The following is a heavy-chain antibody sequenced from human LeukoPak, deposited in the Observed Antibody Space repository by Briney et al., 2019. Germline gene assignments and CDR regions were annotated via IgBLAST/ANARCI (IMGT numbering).Heavy chain of an antibody. CDR3: ARDYAVDHAFDI. V-gene: IGHV4-59*11. CDR2: IYYNGSN. J-gene: IGHJ3*02. D-gene: IGHD3-16*01. CDR1: GGSISSHY. Sequence: SEILSLTCTVSGGSISSHYWSWIRQPPAKGLEGGGYIYYNGSNNYNPSLKSRVTIAVDQSKNQFSLKLSSVTAADTAVYYCARDYAVDHAFDIWGQGTMVTVSS.